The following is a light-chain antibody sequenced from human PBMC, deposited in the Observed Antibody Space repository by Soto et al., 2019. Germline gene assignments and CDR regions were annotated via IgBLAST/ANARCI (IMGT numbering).Light chain of an antibody. J-gene: IGKJ1*01. Sequence: DIQVTQSPSSLSASIGDRVTITCRASQNIRRYLNWYQHKTGKAPKVLIYGASSLQSGVPSRFSGSGSGADFTLTITSLQPEDFATYYCQHTYSIPHTFGQETKVEIK. CDR2: GAS. CDR3: QHTYSIPHT. V-gene: IGKV1-39*01. CDR1: QNIRRY.